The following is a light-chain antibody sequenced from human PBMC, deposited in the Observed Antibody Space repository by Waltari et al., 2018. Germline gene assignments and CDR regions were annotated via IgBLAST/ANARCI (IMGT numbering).Light chain of an antibody. CDR3: QQYYSSPRT. V-gene: IGKV4-1*01. CDR2: WAS. J-gene: IGKJ1*01. CDR1: QSVLYNSNNKNY. Sequence: DIVMTQSPDSLAVSLGERATINCKSSQSVLYNSNNKNYLAWYQQKPGQPPKLLIYWASTLQSGVPDRVSGGGSGTDFTLTISSLQAEDVAVYYCQQYYSSPRTFGQGTKVEIK.